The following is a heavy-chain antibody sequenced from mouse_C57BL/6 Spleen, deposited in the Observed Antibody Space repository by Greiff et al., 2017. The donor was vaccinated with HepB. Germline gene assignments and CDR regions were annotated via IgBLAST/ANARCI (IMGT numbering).Heavy chain of an antibody. Sequence: DVMLVESGEGLVKPGGSLKLSCAASGFTFSSYAMSWVRQTPEKRLEWVAYISSGGDYIYYADTVKGRFTISRDNARNTLYLQMSSLKSEDTAMYYCTRDELTLYYFDYWGQGTTLTVSS. J-gene: IGHJ2*01. CDR2: ISSGGDYI. D-gene: IGHD1-1*01. V-gene: IGHV5-9-1*02. CDR3: TRDELTLYYFDY. CDR1: GFTFSSYA.